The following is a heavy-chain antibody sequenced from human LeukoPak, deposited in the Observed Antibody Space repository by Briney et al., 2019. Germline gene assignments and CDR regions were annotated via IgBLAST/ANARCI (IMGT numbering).Heavy chain of an antibody. D-gene: IGHD3-22*01. CDR3: ASHTYYYDSSGPLDAFDI. CDR1: GGSISSGGYY. CDR2: IYYSGST. V-gene: IGHV4-31*03. Sequence: PSQTLSLTCTVSGGSISSGGYYWSWLRQHPGKGLEWIGYIYYSGSTYYNPSLKSRVTISVDTSKNQFSLKLSSVTAADTAVYYCASHTYYYDSSGPLDAFDIWGQGTMVTVSS. J-gene: IGHJ3*02.